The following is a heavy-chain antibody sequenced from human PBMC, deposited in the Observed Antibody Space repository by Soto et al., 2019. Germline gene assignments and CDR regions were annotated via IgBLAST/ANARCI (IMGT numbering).Heavy chain of an antibody. CDR3: ANFHNASPGWFNP. Sequence: TLWITCSVSGGFIKSGGYFWSWIRQHPGKGLECIGYIYHSGITYYNPSLKSRVTISVDTSKNEFSLQLRSVTAADTAVYFCANFHNASPGWFNPWGQGTLITVS. J-gene: IGHJ5*02. CDR2: IYHSGIT. V-gene: IGHV4-31*03. CDR1: GGFIKSGGYF. D-gene: IGHD1-20*01.